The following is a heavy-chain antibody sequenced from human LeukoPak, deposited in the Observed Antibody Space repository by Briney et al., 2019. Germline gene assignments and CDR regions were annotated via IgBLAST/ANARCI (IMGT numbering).Heavy chain of an antibody. CDR3: ASLISSSWYEEGYYFDY. J-gene: IGHJ4*02. CDR1: GYTFTSYA. CDR2: INAGNGNT. D-gene: IGHD6-13*01. Sequence: GASVKVSCKASGYTFTSYAMHWVRQAPGQRLEWMGWINAGNGNTKYSQKFQGRVTITRDTSASTAYMELSSLRSEDTAVCYCASLISSSWYEEGYYFDYWGQGTLVTVSS. V-gene: IGHV1-3*01.